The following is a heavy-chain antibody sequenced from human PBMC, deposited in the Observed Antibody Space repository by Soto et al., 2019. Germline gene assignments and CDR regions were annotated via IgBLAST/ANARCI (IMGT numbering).Heavy chain of an antibody. Sequence: EVQLLESGGGLVQPGGSLRLSCAASGFTFSSYAMSWVRQAPGKGLEWVSAISGSGGSTYYADSVKGRITISRDNSKNTLYLQMNSLRAEDTAVYYCANDQYYYDSSGYYGWYAFDIWGQGTMVTVSS. CDR1: GFTFSSYA. CDR2: ISGSGGST. CDR3: ANDQYYYDSSGYYGWYAFDI. D-gene: IGHD3-22*01. J-gene: IGHJ3*02. V-gene: IGHV3-23*01.